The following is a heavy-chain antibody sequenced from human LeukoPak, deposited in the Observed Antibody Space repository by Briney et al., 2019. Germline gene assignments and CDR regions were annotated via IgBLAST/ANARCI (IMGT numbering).Heavy chain of an antibody. J-gene: IGHJ4*02. CDR3: ARGVVGATDYFDY. CDR2: INHSGST. CDR1: GGSSSGYY. V-gene: IGHV4-34*01. D-gene: IGHD1-26*01. Sequence: PSETLSLTCAVYGGSSSGYYWSWISQLPGKGLEWIGEINHSGSTNYNPSLKSRVTISVDTSKNQFSLKLSSVTAADTAVYYCARGVVGATDYFDYWGQGTLVTVSS.